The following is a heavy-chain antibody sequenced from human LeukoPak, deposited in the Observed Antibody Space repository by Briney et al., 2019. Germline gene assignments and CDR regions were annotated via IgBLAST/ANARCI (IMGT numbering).Heavy chain of an antibody. V-gene: IGHV3-30-3*01. Sequence: GGSLRLSCAASGFTFSSYAMHWVRQAPGKGLEWVAIISDDGSNKYYADSVKGRFTISRDNSKNTLYLQMNSLRTEDTAVYYCAKGKGYGDYYYGMDVWGQGTTVTVSS. CDR2: ISDDGSNK. J-gene: IGHJ6*02. D-gene: IGHD4-17*01. CDR1: GFTFSSYA. CDR3: AKGKGYGDYYYGMDV.